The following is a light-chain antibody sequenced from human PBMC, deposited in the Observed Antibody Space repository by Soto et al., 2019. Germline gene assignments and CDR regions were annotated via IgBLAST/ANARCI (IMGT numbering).Light chain of an antibody. J-gene: IGKJ5*01. CDR3: QKYNYWPPIT. CDR1: QSVSSH. CDR2: GAS. V-gene: IGKV3-15*01. Sequence: EIVMRQSPATLSVSVVERATLPCRASQSVSSHLAWYQQKPGQAPRLLIYGASTRATGIPARFSGSGSGTEFTLTTSGPQSQDFAGYNCQKYNYWPPITLRQGERVEIK.